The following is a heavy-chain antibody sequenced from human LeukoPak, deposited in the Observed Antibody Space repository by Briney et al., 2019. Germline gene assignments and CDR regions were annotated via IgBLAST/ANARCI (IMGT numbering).Heavy chain of an antibody. D-gene: IGHD1-20*01. CDR3: AKDMERYNWHDVIDY. CDR2: ISGDGGST. Sequence: TGGSLRLSCAASGFTFDDYAMHWVRQAPGKGLEWVSLISGDGGSTYYADSVKGRFTISRDNSKNSLYLQMNSLRTEDTALYYCAKDMERYNWHDVIDYWGPGTLVTVSS. J-gene: IGHJ4*02. V-gene: IGHV3-43*02. CDR1: GFTFDDYA.